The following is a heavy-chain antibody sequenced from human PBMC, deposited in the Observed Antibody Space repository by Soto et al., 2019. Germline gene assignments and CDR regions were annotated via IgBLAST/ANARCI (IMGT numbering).Heavy chain of an antibody. D-gene: IGHD2-2*01. CDR1: GASISTSSDF. CDR3: ARQPESTSYFDY. CDR2: VYQSGTT. J-gene: IGHJ4*02. V-gene: IGHV4-39*01. Sequence: QLQLQESGPGLVRSSETLSLTCSVSGASISTSSDFWCWIRQAPGKGLEWIGNVYQSGTTRLNPSPKSRVSIIVDRSKNQFSLELNSAPAADRAVYYCARQPESTSYFDYWGQGILVTVSS.